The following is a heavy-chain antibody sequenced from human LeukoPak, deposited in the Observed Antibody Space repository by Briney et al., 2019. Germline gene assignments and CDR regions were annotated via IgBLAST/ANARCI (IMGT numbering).Heavy chain of an antibody. Sequence: GGSLRLSCAASGFTFYSYCMTWVRQAPGKGLEWVANIKHEGSEKYYVDSVKGRFTISRDNAKNSLYLQMNSLRAEDTAIYYCARLRFLASDYWGQGTLVTVSS. V-gene: IGHV3-7*01. CDR2: IKHEGSEK. J-gene: IGHJ4*02. D-gene: IGHD3-3*01. CDR1: GFTFYSYC. CDR3: ARLRFLASDY.